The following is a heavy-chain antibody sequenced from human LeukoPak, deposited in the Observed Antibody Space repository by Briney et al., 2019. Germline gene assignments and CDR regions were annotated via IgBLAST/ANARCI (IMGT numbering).Heavy chain of an antibody. D-gene: IGHD3-10*01. CDR2: ISYDGSNK. CDR1: GFTFSSYA. Sequence: QSGGSLRLSCATSGFTFSSYAMSWVRQAPGKGLEWVTFISYDGSNKYYADSVKGRFTISRDNSENTLYLQMNSLRAEDTAVYHCAKGYGSGSYSVDYWGQGTLVTVSS. CDR3: AKGYGSGSYSVDY. J-gene: IGHJ4*02. V-gene: IGHV3-30*18.